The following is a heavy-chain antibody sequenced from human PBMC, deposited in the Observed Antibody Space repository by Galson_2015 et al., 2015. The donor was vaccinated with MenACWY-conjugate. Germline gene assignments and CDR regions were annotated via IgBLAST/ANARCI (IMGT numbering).Heavy chain of an antibody. V-gene: IGHV3-33*08. D-gene: IGHD4-11*01. CDR1: GFSFSSFG. J-gene: IGHJ6*02. CDR3: ARDYSNYYYGMDV. CDR2: IWYDGSNK. Sequence: SLRLSCAASGFSFSSFGMNWVRQAPGKGLEWVAVIWYDGSNKYYADSVKGRFTISRDNSKNTLYLQMNSLRAEDTAVYYCARDYSNYYYGMDVWGQGTTVTVSS.